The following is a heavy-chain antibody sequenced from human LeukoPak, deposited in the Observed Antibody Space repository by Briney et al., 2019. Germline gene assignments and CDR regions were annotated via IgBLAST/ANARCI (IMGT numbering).Heavy chain of an antibody. CDR2: INAGNGNT. CDR1: GYTFTNYG. J-gene: IGHJ5*02. V-gene: IGHV1-3*01. D-gene: IGHD3-9*01. CDR3: ARDLNYDILTGLPFYWFDP. Sequence: ASVKVSCKASGYTFTNYGISWVRQAPGQGLEWMGWINAGNGNTKYSQKFQGRVTITRDTSASTAYMELSSLRSEDTAVYYCARDLNYDILTGLPFYWFDPWGQGTLVTVSS.